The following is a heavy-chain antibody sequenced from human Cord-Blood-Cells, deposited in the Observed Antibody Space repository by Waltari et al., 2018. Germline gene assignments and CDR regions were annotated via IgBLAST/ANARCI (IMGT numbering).Heavy chain of an antibody. CDR2: FDPEDGET. CDR1: GSTLTELS. CDR3: ATGLDYYYYYGMDV. J-gene: IGHJ6*02. Sequence: QVQLVQSGAEVKKPGASVKVSCKVSGSTLTELSIHWVRQAPGKGLEWMGGFDPEDGETIYAQKFQGRVTMTEDTSTDTAYMELSSLRSEDTAVYYCATGLDYYYYYGMDVWGQGTTVTVSS. D-gene: IGHD5-12*01. V-gene: IGHV1-24*01.